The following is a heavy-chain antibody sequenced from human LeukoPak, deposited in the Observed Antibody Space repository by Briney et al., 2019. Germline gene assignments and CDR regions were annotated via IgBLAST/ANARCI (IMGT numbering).Heavy chain of an antibody. Sequence: GGSLRLSCAASGFTFSSYSMNWVRQAPGKGLEWVSYISSSSSTIYYADSVKGRFTISRDNAKNSLYLQMNSLKTEDTAVYYCTTGDSSGYDAFDIWGQGTLVTVSS. J-gene: IGHJ3*02. CDR3: TTGDSSGYDAFDI. CDR2: ISSSSSTI. V-gene: IGHV3-48*01. CDR1: GFTFSSYS. D-gene: IGHD3-22*01.